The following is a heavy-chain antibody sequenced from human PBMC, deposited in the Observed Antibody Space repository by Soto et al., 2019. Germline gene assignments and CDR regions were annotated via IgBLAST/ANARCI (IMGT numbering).Heavy chain of an antibody. CDR3: AHYSSGRAFDI. J-gene: IGHJ3*02. D-gene: IGHD6-19*01. V-gene: IGHV4-39*01. Sequence: SETLCLTCTGSRRSTDRILYHCVWIRQPPRKGLQWIGNVYYNGNTYYNPSLMSRLTISVDTSSNQFSLKLSSVTAADTAVYYCAHYSSGRAFDIWGQGTMVT. CDR1: RRSTDRILYH. CDR2: VYYNGNT.